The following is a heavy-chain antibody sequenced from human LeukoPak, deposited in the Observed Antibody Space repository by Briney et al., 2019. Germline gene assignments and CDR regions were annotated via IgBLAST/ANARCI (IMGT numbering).Heavy chain of an antibody. CDR2: MNPDSGNT. CDR1: GYAFNIYD. Sequence: GASVKVSCKASGYAFNIYDINWVRQATGQGLEWMGWMNPDSGNTGFARKFQGRVTMTRNTSITTAYMELSSLRFEDTAVYYCAVHLPGDYLDRWGQGTLVTVSS. V-gene: IGHV1-8*01. J-gene: IGHJ4*02. CDR3: AVHLPGDYLDR.